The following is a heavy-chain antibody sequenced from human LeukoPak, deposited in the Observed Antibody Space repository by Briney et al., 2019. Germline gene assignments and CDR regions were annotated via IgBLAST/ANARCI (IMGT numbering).Heavy chain of an antibody. CDR1: GFTSGAYV. J-gene: IGHJ4*02. D-gene: IGHD2-8*01. Sequence: GGSLRLSCTASGFTSGAYVMSWVRQAPGKGLESVGFIRQTVYGGSTEYVASVKGRFTISRDDSKSAGYLQLNSLRTEDTAVYYCTRFNGFYDYWGQGTLVTVSS. CDR2: IRQTVYGGST. V-gene: IGHV3-49*04. CDR3: TRFNGFYDY.